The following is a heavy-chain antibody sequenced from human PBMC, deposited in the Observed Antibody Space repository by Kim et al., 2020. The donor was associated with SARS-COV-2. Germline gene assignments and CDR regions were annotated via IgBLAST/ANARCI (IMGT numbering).Heavy chain of an antibody. CDR2: ITKKTDTSTT. Sequence: GGSLRLSCAASGFPLSDHYMDWVRQAPGEGLEWVGRITKKTDTSTTEYAASVKGSFTISRDDSKNSLYLQMNSLKTEDTSIYYCARRPYGSGGADVWGQG. J-gene: IGHJ6*02. D-gene: IGHD3-10*01. V-gene: IGHV3-72*01. CDR3: ARRPYGSGGADV. CDR1: GFPLSDHY.